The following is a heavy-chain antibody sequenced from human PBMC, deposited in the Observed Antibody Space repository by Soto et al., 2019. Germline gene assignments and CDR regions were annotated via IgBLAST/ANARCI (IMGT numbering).Heavy chain of an antibody. CDR3: ARSVFP. V-gene: IGHV4-31*02. CDR2: IYYIGST. Sequence: SETLSLTCTVSGGSISSGGYYWNWIRQHPGEGLEWIGYIYYIGSTYYNPSLKSRVTISLDTSKNQFSLKLSSVTAAETAVYYCARSVFPWGQGNLVTVSS. CDR1: GGSISSGGYY. J-gene: IGHJ5*02.